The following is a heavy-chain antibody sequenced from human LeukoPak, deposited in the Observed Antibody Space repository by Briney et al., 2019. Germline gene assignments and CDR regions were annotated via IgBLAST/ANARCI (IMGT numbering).Heavy chain of an antibody. Sequence: PGGSLRLSCSASGFTFSNYPMHWVRQAPGKGLEYVSTIFTNAHITAYAASVKGRFTTSRDNSMDTVYLQMSSLTPEDTAVYYCVKSPSDGLDVWGQGATVIASS. J-gene: IGHJ6*02. V-gene: IGHV3-64D*08. CDR3: VKSPSDGLDV. CDR2: IFTNAHIT. CDR1: GFTFSNYP.